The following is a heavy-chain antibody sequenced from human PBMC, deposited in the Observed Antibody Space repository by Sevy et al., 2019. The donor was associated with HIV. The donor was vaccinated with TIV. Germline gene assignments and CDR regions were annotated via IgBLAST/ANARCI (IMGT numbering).Heavy chain of an antibody. CDR1: GYTFTSYG. J-gene: IGHJ6*03. V-gene: IGHV1-18*01. Sequence: ASVKVSCKASGYTFTSYGISWVRQAPGQGLEWMGWISAYNGNTNYAQKLQGRVTMTTDTSTSTAYMELRSLRSDDTAVYYCARVEATLPKTEIWFGELFGYYYYYMDVWGKGTTVTVSS. CDR2: ISAYNGNT. D-gene: IGHD3-10*01. CDR3: ARVEATLPKTEIWFGELFGYYYYYMDV.